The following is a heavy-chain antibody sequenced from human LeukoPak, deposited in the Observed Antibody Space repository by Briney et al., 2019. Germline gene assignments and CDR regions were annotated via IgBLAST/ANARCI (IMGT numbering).Heavy chain of an antibody. Sequence: GGSLRLSCAASGFTFNNFAMSWVRQAPGKGLEWVSTITDSGANTYYADSVKGRFTISRDNSGTTLFLQMNSLRVEDAALYYCAKAPPIITLIGFGYYFDSWGLGTLVTVSS. J-gene: IGHJ4*02. CDR2: ITDSGANT. CDR1: GFTFNNFA. V-gene: IGHV3-23*01. D-gene: IGHD3-22*01. CDR3: AKAPPIITLIGFGYYFDS.